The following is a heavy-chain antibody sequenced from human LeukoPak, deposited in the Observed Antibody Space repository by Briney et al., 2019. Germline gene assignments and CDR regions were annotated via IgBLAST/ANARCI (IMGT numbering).Heavy chain of an antibody. CDR3: ARLKGRIQLWLRVFWYYGMDV. D-gene: IGHD5-18*01. J-gene: IGHJ6*02. V-gene: IGHV5-51*01. CDR1: GFSFTSYW. CDR2: IYPGDSDT. Sequence: PGESLKISCKGSGFSFTSYWIGWVRQMPGKGLEWMGIIYPGDSDTRYSPSFQGQVTISADKSISTAYLQWSSLKASDTAMYYCARLKGRIQLWLRVFWYYGMDVWGQGTTVTVSS.